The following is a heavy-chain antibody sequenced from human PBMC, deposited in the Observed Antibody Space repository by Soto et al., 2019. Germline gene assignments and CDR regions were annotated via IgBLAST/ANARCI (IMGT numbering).Heavy chain of an antibody. CDR1: GDSISSCGYY. V-gene: IGHV4-31*03. D-gene: IGHD4-17*01. J-gene: IGHJ4*02. CDR3: ARVPYGDPFDY. Sequence: QVQLQESGPGLVKPSQTLSLTCTVSGDSISSCGYYWSWIRQHPGKGLEWIGYIYYSGSTHYNPSLKSRVNISVDTSTNQFSLKLSSVTAADTAVYYCARVPYGDPFDYWGQGNLVTVSS. CDR2: IYYSGST.